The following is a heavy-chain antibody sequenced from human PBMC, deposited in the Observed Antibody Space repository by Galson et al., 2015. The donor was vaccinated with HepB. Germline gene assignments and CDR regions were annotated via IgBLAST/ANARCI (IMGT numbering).Heavy chain of an antibody. V-gene: IGHV3-9*01. D-gene: IGHD1-26*01. CDR2: ISWNSGSI. J-gene: IGHJ6*03. Sequence: CAASGFPFDDYAMHWVRQAPGKGLEWVSRISWNSGSIDYAGSVKGRFTISRDNAKNSLYLQMNSLRAEDTALYYCAKSGGMNYYYYMDVWGKGTTVTVSS. CDR3: AKSGGMNYYYYMDV. CDR1: GFPFDDYA.